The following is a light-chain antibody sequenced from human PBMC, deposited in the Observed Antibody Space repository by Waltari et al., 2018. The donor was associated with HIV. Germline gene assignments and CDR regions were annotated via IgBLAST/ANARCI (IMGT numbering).Light chain of an antibody. V-gene: IGLV10-54*04. CDR1: NNNVCHQV. CDR2: RNN. CDR3: STWDRSLGAWV. Sequence: QAGLTQPPSVSADLRQTATLTCTGNNNNVCHQVATWLQQHQGHPPKLLSYRNNNRPSGIAERFAASRSGTTASLKVTGLQPEDEADYYCSTWDRSLGAWVFGGGTKLTVL. J-gene: IGLJ3*02.